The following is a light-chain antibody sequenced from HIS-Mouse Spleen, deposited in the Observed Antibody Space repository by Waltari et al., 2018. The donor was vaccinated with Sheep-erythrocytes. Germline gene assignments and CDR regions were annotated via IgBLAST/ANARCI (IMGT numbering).Light chain of an antibody. J-gene: IGLJ1*01. V-gene: IGLV1-44*01. CDR1: SSNIGSNT. CDR2: SNN. CDR3: CSYAGSYNHV. Sequence: QSVLTQPPSASGTPGQRVTISCSGSSSNIGSNTVTWYQQLPGTAPKLLIYSNNQRPSGVPDRFSGSKSGTSASLAISGLQSEDEADYYCCSYAGSYNHVFATGTKVTVL.